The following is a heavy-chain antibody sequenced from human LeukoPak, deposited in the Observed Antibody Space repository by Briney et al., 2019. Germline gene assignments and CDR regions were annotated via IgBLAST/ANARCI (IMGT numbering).Heavy chain of an antibody. D-gene: IGHD6-13*01. CDR2: IKQDGSEK. Sequence: GGSLRLSCAASGFTFSSYWMSWVRQAPGKGLEWVANIKQDGSEKYYVDSVKGRFTISRDNAKNSLYLQMNSLRAEDMAVYYCARGIAAAGTSGAFDIWGQGTMVTVSS. CDR3: ARGIAAAGTSGAFDI. CDR1: GFTFSSYW. J-gene: IGHJ3*02. V-gene: IGHV3-7*01.